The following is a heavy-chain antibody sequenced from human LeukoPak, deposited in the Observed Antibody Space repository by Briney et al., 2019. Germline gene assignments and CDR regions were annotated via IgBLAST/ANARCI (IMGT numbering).Heavy chain of an antibody. D-gene: IGHD6-13*01. CDR3: AREAAGTFDY. Sequence: PGGSLRLSCAASGFTFSSYSMNWVRQAPGKGLEWVAVIWYDGSNKYYADSVKGRFTISRDNSKNTLYLQMNSLRAEDTAVYYCAREAAGTFDYWGQGTLVTVSS. J-gene: IGHJ4*02. CDR1: GFTFSSYS. CDR2: IWYDGSNK. V-gene: IGHV3-33*08.